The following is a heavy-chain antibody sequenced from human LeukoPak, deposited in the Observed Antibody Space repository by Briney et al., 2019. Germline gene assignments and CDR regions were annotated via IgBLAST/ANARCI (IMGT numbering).Heavy chain of an antibody. CDR2: MNPNSGNT. D-gene: IGHD6-19*01. CDR1: GYTFSSYD. V-gene: IGHV1-8*01. J-gene: IGHJ3*02. CDR3: ARGPRGSGWAHDAFDI. Sequence: GASVTVSCTTSGYTFSSYDVNWVRQARGQGLEWMGWMNPNSGNTGYADTFQGRVTMTRDTSINTAYMHLSSLESDDTAVYYCARGPRGSGWAHDAFDIWGQGTMVTVSS.